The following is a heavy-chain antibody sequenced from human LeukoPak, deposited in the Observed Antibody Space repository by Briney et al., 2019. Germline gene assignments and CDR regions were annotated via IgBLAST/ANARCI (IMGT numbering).Heavy chain of an antibody. CDR1: GGSISSYY. J-gene: IGHJ5*02. CDR2: IYYSGST. Sequence: PSETLSLTCTVSGGSISSYYWSWIRQPPGKGLEWIGYIYYSGSTNYNPSLKSRVTISVDTSKNHFSLKLGSVTAADTAVYYCARDRYGSGSYYRSAGWFDPWGQGTLVTVSS. V-gene: IGHV4-59*01. D-gene: IGHD3-10*01. CDR3: ARDRYGSGSYYRSAGWFDP.